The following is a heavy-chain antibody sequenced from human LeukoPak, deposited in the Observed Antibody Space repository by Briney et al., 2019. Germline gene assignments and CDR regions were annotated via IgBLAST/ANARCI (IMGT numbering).Heavy chain of an antibody. Sequence: SETLSLTCTVSGDSINNYYWSWIRQPPGKGLEWIGYIYYSGSTNYNPSLKSRVTISVDRSKNQFSLKVSSVTAPDTAVYYCAREGPNARLDYWGQGTLVTVSS. J-gene: IGHJ4*02. CDR3: AREGPNARLDY. V-gene: IGHV4-59*01. CDR1: GDSINNYY. CDR2: IYYSGST. D-gene: IGHD2-8*01.